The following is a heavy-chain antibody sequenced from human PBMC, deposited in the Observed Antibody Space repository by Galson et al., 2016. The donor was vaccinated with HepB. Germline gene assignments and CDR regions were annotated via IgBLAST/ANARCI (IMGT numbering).Heavy chain of an antibody. D-gene: IGHD5-18*01. CDR3: AKRPYSYGWHYGMDV. J-gene: IGHJ6*02. CDR2: IWFDGRII. V-gene: IGHV3-33*03. Sequence: SLRLSCAGSGFSFSTYAMSWVRQAPGKGLEWVTVIWFDGRIIYYAESVKGRFTISRDNSKGTLYLQMNSLSAEDTAVYYCAKRPYSYGWHYGMDVWGQGTTVTVSS. CDR1: GFSFSTYA.